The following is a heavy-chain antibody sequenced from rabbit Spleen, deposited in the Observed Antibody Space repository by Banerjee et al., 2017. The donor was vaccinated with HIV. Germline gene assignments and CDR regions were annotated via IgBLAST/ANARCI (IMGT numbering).Heavy chain of an antibody. Sequence: QSLEESGGDLVKPGASLTLTCTASGIDLSSAYYMCWVRQAPGKGLEWIACIYAGGTGNTYTATWAKGRFTISKTSSTTVTLQMTSLTAADTATYFCARDTGSSFSSYGMDLWGQGTLVTVS. D-gene: IGHD8-1*01. CDR2: IYAGGTGNT. CDR3: ARDTGSSFSSYGMDL. V-gene: IGHV1S40*01. CDR1: GIDLSSAYY. J-gene: IGHJ6*01.